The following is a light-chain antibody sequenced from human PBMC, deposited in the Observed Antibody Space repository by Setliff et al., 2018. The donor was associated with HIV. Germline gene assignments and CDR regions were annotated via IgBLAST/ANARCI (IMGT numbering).Light chain of an antibody. CDR3: SSYADFSSVI. J-gene: IGLJ2*01. CDR2: DVG. V-gene: IGLV2-8*01. CDR1: INDVGGYNS. Sequence: QSALTQPPSASGSPGQSVTISCTGTINDVGGYNSVSWYQQHPGKAPKLVIFDVGQRPSGFPNRFSGSKSGNTASLTVSGLQADDEADYYCSSYADFSSVIFGGGTKVTVL.